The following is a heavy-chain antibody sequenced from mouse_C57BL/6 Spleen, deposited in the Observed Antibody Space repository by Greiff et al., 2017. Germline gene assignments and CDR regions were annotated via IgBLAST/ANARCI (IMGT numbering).Heavy chain of an antibody. V-gene: IGHV5-6*01. Sequence: EVKVVESGGDLVKPGGYLKLSCAASGFTFSSYGMSWVRQTPDKRLEWVATISSGGSYTYYPGSVKGRFTISRDNAKNTLYLQMSSLKAEATAMYYCARHGSNYVGLDDWGQGTTLTVSS. CDR3: ARHGSNYVGLDD. J-gene: IGHJ2*01. D-gene: IGHD2-5*01. CDR1: GFTFSSYG. CDR2: ISSGGSYT.